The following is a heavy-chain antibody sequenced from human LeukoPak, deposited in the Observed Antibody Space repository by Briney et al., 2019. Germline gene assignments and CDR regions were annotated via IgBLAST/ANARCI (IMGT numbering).Heavy chain of an antibody. CDR3: ARDSLVVPAASYYYGMDV. V-gene: IGHV4-4*07. J-gene: IGHJ6*02. CDR1: GGSISSYY. Sequence: SETLSLTCTVSGGSISSYYWSWIRQPAGKGLEWIGRIYTSGSTNYNPSLKSRVTMSVDTSKNQFSLKLSSVTAADTAVYYCARDSLVVPAASYYYGMDVWGQGTTVTVSS. CDR2: IYTSGST. D-gene: IGHD2-2*01.